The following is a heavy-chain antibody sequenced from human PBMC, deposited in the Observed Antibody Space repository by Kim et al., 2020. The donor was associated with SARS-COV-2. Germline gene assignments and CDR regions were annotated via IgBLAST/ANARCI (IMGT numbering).Heavy chain of an antibody. V-gene: IGHV1-24*01. Sequence: ASVKVSCKVSGYTLTELSMHWVRQAPGKGLEWMGGFDPEDGETIYAQKFQGRVTMTEDTSTDTAYMELSSLRSEDTAVYYCATGSRRGIQLWSFYFDYWGKGTLVTVSS. D-gene: IGHD5-18*01. CDR3: ATGSRRGIQLWSFYFDY. J-gene: IGHJ4*02. CDR1: GYTLTELS. CDR2: FDPEDGET.